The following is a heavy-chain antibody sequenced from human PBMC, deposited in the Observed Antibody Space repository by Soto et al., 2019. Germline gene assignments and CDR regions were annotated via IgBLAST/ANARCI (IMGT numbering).Heavy chain of an antibody. V-gene: IGHV1-2*04. CDR2: INPNSGGT. Sequence: ASVKVSCKASGYTFTGYYMHWVRQAPGQGLEWMGWINPNSGGTNYAQKFQGWVTMTRDTSISTAYMELSRLRSDDTAVYYCARDNGSWQGAEQWLERRAFDIWGQGTMVTVSS. J-gene: IGHJ3*02. CDR3: ARDNGSWQGAEQWLERRAFDI. CDR1: GYTFTGYY. D-gene: IGHD6-19*01.